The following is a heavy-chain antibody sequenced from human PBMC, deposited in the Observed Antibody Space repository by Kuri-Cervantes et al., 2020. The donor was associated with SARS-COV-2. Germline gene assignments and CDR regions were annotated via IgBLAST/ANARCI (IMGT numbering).Heavy chain of an antibody. Sequence: RGSLRPSCAASGFSFSSYGMSWVRQAPGKGLDWVAHIWNDGSEKYYVDSVKGRFTISRDDAKNSLYLQMNSLRAEDTAVYYCARDLAAAGVFDYWGQGTLVTVSS. CDR3: ARDLAAAGVFDY. J-gene: IGHJ4*02. D-gene: IGHD6-13*01. CDR2: IWNDGSEK. CDR1: GFSFSSYG. V-gene: IGHV3-7*03.